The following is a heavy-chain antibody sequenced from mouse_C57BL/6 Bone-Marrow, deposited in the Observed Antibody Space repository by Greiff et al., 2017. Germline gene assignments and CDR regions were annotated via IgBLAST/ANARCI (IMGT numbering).Heavy chain of an antibody. Sequence: VQGVESGAELAKPGASVKLSCKASGYTFTSYWMHWVKQRPGQGLEWIGYINPSSGYTKYNQKFKDKATLTADKSSSTAYMQLSSLTYEDSAVYYCAVGLGRVYYAMDYWGQGTSVTVSS. CDR1: GYTFTSYW. J-gene: IGHJ4*01. D-gene: IGHD4-1*01. CDR3: AVGLGRVYYAMDY. CDR2: INPSSGYT. V-gene: IGHV1-7*01.